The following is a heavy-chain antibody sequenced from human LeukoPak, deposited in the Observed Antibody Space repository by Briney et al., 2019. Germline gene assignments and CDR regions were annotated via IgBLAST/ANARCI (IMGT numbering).Heavy chain of an antibody. CDR2: ISGSGGST. D-gene: IGHD1-14*01. CDR3: AKSSATTGYYKYKYIDF. J-gene: IGHJ6*03. CDR1: GFTFSNYA. V-gene: IGHV3-23*01. Sequence: GGSLRLSCAASGFTFSNYAMSWVRQAPGKGLEWVSVISGSGGSTYHADSVKGRLTISRDNSKNTLSLQMNSLRAEDTAIYYCAKSSATTGYYKYKYIDFWGKGTTATASS.